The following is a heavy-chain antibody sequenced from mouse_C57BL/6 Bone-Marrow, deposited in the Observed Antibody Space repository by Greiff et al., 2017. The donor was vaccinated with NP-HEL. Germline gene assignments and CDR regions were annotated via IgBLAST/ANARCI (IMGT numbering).Heavy chain of an antibody. CDR3: ARPYDYDVAWFAY. D-gene: IGHD2-4*01. V-gene: IGHV5-6*02. Sequence: DVMLVESGGDLVKPGGSLKLSCAASGFTFSSYGMSWVRQTPDKRLEWVATISSGGSYTYYPDSVKGRFTISRDNAKNTLYLQMSRLKSEDTAMYYCARPYDYDVAWFAYWGQGTLVTVSA. CDR2: ISSGGSYT. CDR1: GFTFSSYG. J-gene: IGHJ3*01.